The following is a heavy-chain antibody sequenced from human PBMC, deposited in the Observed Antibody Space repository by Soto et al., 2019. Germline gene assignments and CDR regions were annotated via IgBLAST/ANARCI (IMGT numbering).Heavy chain of an antibody. CDR1: GFTFSSYW. Sequence: RGSLRLSCAASGFTFSSYWMSWVRQAPGKGLEWVANIKQDGSEKYYVDSVKGRFTISRDNAKNSLYLQMNSLRAEDTAVYYCARVRRFGVVNYFIHYYYGMDVWGQGTTVTVSS. CDR3: ARVRRFGVVNYFIHYYYGMDV. D-gene: IGHD3-3*01. CDR2: IKQDGSEK. J-gene: IGHJ6*02. V-gene: IGHV3-7*05.